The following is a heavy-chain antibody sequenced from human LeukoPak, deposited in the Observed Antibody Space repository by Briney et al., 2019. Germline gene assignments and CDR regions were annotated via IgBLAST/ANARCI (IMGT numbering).Heavy chain of an antibody. CDR3: VRGGGSFDS. V-gene: IGHV3-7*04. D-gene: IGHD3-16*01. CDR2: IKYDGSDK. CDR1: GFPFSGFW. Sequence: PGGSLTLSCAPSGFPFSGFWMSWARQSSTKALGWVANIKYDGSDKRYVDSVKGRFTVSRDNANNSLYLQMNSLRAEDTAVYYCVRGGGSFDSWGQGTLVTVSS. J-gene: IGHJ4*02.